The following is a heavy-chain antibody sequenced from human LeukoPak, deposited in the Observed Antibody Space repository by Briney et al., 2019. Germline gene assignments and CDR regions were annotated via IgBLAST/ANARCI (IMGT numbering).Heavy chain of an antibody. CDR1: GFTFSSYW. Sequence: PGGSLRLSCAASGFTFSSYWMHWVRQPSGKGLVWVSRISSDGSSTNYADSVKGRFTISRDNAKNTLYLQMNSLRAEDTAVYYCASAPFSSSSCWGQGTLVTVSS. J-gene: IGHJ4*02. CDR3: ASAPFSSSSC. CDR2: ISSDGSST. D-gene: IGHD2-2*01. V-gene: IGHV3-74*01.